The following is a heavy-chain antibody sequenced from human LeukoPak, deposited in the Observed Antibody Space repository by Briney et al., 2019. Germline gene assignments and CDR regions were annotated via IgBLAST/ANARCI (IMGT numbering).Heavy chain of an antibody. J-gene: IGHJ6*02. Sequence: GGSLRLSCAASGFTFSSYWRNWARQAPGKGLEWVASINHNGNVNYYVDSVKGRFTISRDNAKNSLYLQMNSLRAEDTAVYYCARDRTPYYDFWSGYSNSEGYYYYGMDVWGQGTTVTVSS. V-gene: IGHV3-7*01. CDR2: INHNGNVN. CDR3: ARDRTPYYDFWSGYSNSEGYYYYGMDV. CDR1: GFTFSSYW. D-gene: IGHD3-3*01.